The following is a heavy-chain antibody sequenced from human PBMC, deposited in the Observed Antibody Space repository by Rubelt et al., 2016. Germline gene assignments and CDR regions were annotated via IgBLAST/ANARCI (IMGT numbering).Heavy chain of an antibody. D-gene: IGHD3-10*01. J-gene: IGHJ4*02. CDR1: GFTVGSNY. V-gene: IGHV3-66*03. CDR3: AKGSGEIDS. Sequence: EVQLVESGGGLIQPGGSRRLSCAASGFTVGSNYMSWVRQAPGKGLEWVAVSSFDGVSQHYANSVEGRFTISRDNSKNTVYLQLNTLRPEDTAVYYCAKGSGEIDSWGQGTLVTVSS. CDR2: SSFDGVSQ.